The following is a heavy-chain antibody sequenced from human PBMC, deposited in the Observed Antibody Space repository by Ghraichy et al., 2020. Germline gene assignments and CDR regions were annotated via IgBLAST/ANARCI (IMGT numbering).Heavy chain of an antibody. J-gene: IGHJ4*02. Sequence: GESLNISCAASGFTFSSYSMNWVRQAPGKGLEWVSSISSSSSYIYYADSVKGRFTISRDNAKNSLYLQMNSLRAEDTAVYYCARDRDGIAAHFDYWGQGTLVTVSS. D-gene: IGHD6-13*01. V-gene: IGHV3-21*01. CDR3: ARDRDGIAAHFDY. CDR2: ISSSSSYI. CDR1: GFTFSSYS.